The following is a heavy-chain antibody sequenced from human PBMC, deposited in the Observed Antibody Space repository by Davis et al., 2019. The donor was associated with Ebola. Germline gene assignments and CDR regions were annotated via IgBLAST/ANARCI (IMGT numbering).Heavy chain of an antibody. CDR2: ISYDGSNK. CDR1: GFTFSSYA. J-gene: IGHJ4*02. D-gene: IGHD6-19*01. V-gene: IGHV3-30-3*01. Sequence: GESLKISCAASGFTFSSYAMHWVRQAPGKGLEWVEVISYDGSNKYYADSVKGRFTISRDNSKNTLYLQMNSLRAEDTAVYYCAKVFPSSGLGDWGQGTLVTVSS. CDR3: AKVFPSSGLGD.